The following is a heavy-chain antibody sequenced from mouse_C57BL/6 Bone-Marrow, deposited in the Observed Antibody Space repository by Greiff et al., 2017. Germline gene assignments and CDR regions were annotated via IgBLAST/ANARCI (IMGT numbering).Heavy chain of an antibody. Sequence: QVQLQQSGAELVRPGASVTLSCKASGYTFTDYEMHWVKQTPVHGLEWIGAIDPETGGTAYNQKFKGKAILTAVKSSSTAYMELRSLTSEDSAVYYCTRDGTYWYFDVWGTGTTVTVSS. CDR3: TRDGTYWYFDV. CDR1: GYTFTDYE. D-gene: IGHD2-1*01. J-gene: IGHJ1*03. V-gene: IGHV1-15*01. CDR2: IDPETGGT.